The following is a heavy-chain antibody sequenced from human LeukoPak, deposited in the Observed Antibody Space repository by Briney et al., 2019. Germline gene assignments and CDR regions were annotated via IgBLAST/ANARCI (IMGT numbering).Heavy chain of an antibody. J-gene: IGHJ2*01. CDR2: IYLSGST. D-gene: IGHD3-16*01. Sequence: SETLSLTCTVSGGSISFHYWSWIRQPPGKGLEWIGYIYLSGSTYYDPSLRSRVTISGDTSKNQFSLRLNSVTAADTAVYYCARGGVWYFDLWGRGTLVTVS. CDR3: ARGGVWYFDL. V-gene: IGHV4-59*11. CDR1: GGSISFHY.